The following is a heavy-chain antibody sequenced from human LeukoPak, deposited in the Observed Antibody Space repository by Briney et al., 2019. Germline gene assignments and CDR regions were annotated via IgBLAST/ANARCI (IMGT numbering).Heavy chain of an antibody. CDR1: GFALSSHW. CDR3: ARNNGMDV. Sequence: GGSLRLSCAASGFALSSHWMTWVRQVPGRGPEWVANVNRDGSETYYLDSVKGQFTISRDNAKNSLYLQMNSLRAEDTALYHCARNNGMDVWGQGTTVIVSS. J-gene: IGHJ6*02. CDR2: VNRDGSET. V-gene: IGHV3-7*03.